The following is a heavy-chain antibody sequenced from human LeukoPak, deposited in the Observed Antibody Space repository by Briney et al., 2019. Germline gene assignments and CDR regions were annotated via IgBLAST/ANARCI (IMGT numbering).Heavy chain of an antibody. Sequence: GGPLRLSCAASGFTFSSYWMHWVRQAPGKGLVWVSHINSDGSSTSYADSVKGRFTISRDNAKNTLYLQMNSLRAEDTAVYYCATSRTFDYWGQGTLVTVSS. D-gene: IGHD2-2*01. CDR2: INSDGSST. J-gene: IGHJ4*02. V-gene: IGHV3-74*01. CDR1: GFTFSSYW. CDR3: ATSRTFDY.